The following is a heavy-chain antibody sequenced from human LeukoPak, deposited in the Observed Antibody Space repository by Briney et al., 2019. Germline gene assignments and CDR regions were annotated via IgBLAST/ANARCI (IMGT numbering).Heavy chain of an antibody. CDR1: GFTFSSFS. Sequence: PGGSLRLSCEASGFTFSSFSINWVRQAPGKGLEWVAFIRFDGSNKYYADSVKGRFTISRDNSKNTLYLQMNSLRAEDTAVYYCAKDRRGTVVRGPIMQTRDYYFEYWGQGTLVTVSS. CDR3: AKDRRGTVVRGPIMQTRDYYFEY. CDR2: IRFDGSNK. D-gene: IGHD3-10*01. V-gene: IGHV3-30*02. J-gene: IGHJ4*02.